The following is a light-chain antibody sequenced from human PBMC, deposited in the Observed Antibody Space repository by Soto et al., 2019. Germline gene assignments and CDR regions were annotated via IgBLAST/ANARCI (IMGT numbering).Light chain of an antibody. CDR3: QQDSSWPLT. CDR2: GAS. CDR1: QSVSSSY. Sequence: EIVLTQSPGTLSLSPGERATLSCRAGQSVSSSYLAWFQQKPGQAPRLLIYGASIRATGVPATFSGSGSGTEFTLSISSLQSEHLGVYYCQQDSSWPLTFGGGTKVDIK. V-gene: IGKV3-20*01. J-gene: IGKJ4*01.